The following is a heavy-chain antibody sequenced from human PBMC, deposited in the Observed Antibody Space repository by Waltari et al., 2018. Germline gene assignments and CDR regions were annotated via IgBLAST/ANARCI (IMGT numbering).Heavy chain of an antibody. CDR3: ARELAAGGATGY. Sequence: QLQLQESGPGLVKPSETLSLTCTVSGGSVSTGTNYWGWTRQPPGKGLEWIGTIYYTGNAYYNPSLKSRTTMSVDTSRNQFSLKLTSVTAADTAVYYCARELAAGGATGYWGQGTLVTVSS. CDR1: GGSVSTGTNY. D-gene: IGHD1-26*01. V-gene: IGHV4-39*02. J-gene: IGHJ4*02. CDR2: IYYTGNA.